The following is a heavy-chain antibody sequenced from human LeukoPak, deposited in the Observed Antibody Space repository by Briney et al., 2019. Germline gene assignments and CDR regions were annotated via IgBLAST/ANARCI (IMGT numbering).Heavy chain of an antibody. CDR1: GFTFSSYA. CDR2: ISPGGDIK. CDR3: AQDGAWLRFDH. Sequence: PGGSLRLSCVASGFTFSSYAMSWVRQAPGKGLEWVSGISPGGDIKYYADSVKGRFVISRDNSKNTVYLQMNSLRVDDTARYYCAQDGAWLRFDHWGQGTLVTVSS. J-gene: IGHJ4*02. D-gene: IGHD5-12*01. V-gene: IGHV3-23*01.